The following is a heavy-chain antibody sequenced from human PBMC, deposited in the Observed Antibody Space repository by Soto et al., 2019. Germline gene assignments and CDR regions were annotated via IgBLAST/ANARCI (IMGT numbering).Heavy chain of an antibody. J-gene: IGHJ4*02. CDR3: AREVPYGGFDY. Sequence: PGGSLRLSCSASGFTFSSYAMHWVRQAPGKGLEWVAVISYDGSNKYYADTVKGRFTISRDNSKNTLYLQMNSLRAEDTAVYYCAREVPYGGFDYWGQGTLVTVS. D-gene: IGHD4-17*01. CDR2: ISYDGSNK. CDR1: GFTFSSYA. V-gene: IGHV3-30-3*01.